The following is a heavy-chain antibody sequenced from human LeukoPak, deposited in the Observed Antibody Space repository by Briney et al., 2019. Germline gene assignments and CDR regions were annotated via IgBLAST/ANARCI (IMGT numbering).Heavy chain of an antibody. V-gene: IGHV3-7*03. CDR2: IKQDGSEK. J-gene: IGHJ3*02. Sequence: GGSLRLSCAASGLTFSNYWMDWVRQAPGKGLEWVANIKQDGSEKNYVDSVKGRFTVSRDDVKNSLFLQMNSLRAEDTAAYYCARLHSAIYYGDAFDIWGQGTMVTVSS. CDR3: ARLHSAIYYGDAFDI. CDR1: GLTFSNYW. D-gene: IGHD1-26*01.